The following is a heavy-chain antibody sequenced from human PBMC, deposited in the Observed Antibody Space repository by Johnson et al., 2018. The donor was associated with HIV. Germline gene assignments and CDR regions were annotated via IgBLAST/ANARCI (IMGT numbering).Heavy chain of an antibody. Sequence: QVRLVESGGGVVRPGGSLRLSCAASGLNFSDYGMHWVRQAPGKGLEWVAVISFDGSNEYYADSVKGRFTISRDNSKNTLHLQMNSLRTEDTAVYYCVRGRISTVVVDLRGGGFDIWGQGTLVTVSS. CDR2: ISFDGSNE. V-gene: IGHV3-30*04. J-gene: IGHJ3*02. CDR1: GLNFSDYG. CDR3: VRGRISTVVVDLRGGGFDI. D-gene: IGHD2-2*01.